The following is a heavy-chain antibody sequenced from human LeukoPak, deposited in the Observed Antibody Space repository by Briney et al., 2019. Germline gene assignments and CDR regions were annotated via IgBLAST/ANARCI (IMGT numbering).Heavy chain of an antibody. CDR1: GFTFSRYA. D-gene: IGHD6-13*01. V-gene: IGHV3-23*01. J-gene: IGHJ4*02. CDR2: ISGSGGST. Sequence: GGPLRLSCAASGFTFSRYAMSWVRQAPGKGLEWLPAISGSGGSTYYADSVKGRFTVSRDNSKNTLYLQINTLRAEDAAVYYCAKGAGPLAAAGRATDSWGQGTLVIVSS. CDR3: AKGAGPLAAAGRATDS.